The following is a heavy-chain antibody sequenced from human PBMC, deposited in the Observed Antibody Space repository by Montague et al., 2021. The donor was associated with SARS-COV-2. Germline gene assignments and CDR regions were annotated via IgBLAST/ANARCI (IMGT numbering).Heavy chain of an antibody. CDR2: IKQDESEK. D-gene: IGHD7-27*01. CDR3: ATDQNWAFDC. Sequence: SLSLSCAASGFTFGSYWMSWVRQAPGKGLEWVANIKQDESEKSYVDSVKGRFTISRDNAKNSLYLQMHSLRAEDTAVYYCATDQNWAFDCWGQGALVTVSS. CDR1: GFTFGSYW. V-gene: IGHV3-7*01. J-gene: IGHJ4*02.